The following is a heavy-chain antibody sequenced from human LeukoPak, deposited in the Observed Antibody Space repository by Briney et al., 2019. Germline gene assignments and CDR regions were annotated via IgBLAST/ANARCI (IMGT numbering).Heavy chain of an antibody. D-gene: IGHD2-15*01. V-gene: IGHV3-7*05. Sequence: PGGSLRLSCTASGLTFSSYWMSWVRQAPGKGLEWVANIKQDGSETYYVDSVKGRFTISRDNSKDSLNLQISSLRAEDTAVYYCAREAVYCSGGSCCFWFDPCGRGTLVTVSS. J-gene: IGHJ5*02. CDR2: IKQDGSET. CDR3: AREAVYCSGGSCCFWFDP. CDR1: GLTFSSYW.